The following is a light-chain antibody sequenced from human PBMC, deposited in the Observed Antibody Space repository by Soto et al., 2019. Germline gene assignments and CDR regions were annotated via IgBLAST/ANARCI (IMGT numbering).Light chain of an antibody. J-gene: IGKJ1*01. CDR2: GAS. V-gene: IGKV3-20*01. CDR1: QSVSSSY. CDR3: QHYGSSSWT. Sequence: NVLTQSPGTMSLSPGERATLSCRASQSVSSSYLAWYQQKPGQAPRLLIYGASSRATGIPDRFSGSGSGTDLTLTISRLEPEDFALYYCQHYGSSSWTFGQGTKVDI.